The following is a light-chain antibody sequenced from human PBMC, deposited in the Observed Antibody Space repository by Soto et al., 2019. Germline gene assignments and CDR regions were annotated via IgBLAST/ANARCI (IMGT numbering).Light chain of an antibody. CDR1: QGISNY. V-gene: IGKV1-27*01. Sequence: DIQMTQSPSSLSASVGDRVTITCRASQGISNYLAWYQQKPGKVPKVLIYAASTLQSGVPSRFSGSGSGTEFTLTSSSLQPEDVATYYCQKYDSAPTFGQGTKVEIK. CDR3: QKYDSAPT. CDR2: AAS. J-gene: IGKJ1*01.